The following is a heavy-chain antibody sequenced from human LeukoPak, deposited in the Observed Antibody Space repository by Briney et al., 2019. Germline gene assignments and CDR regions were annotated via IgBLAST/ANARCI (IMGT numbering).Heavy chain of an antibody. CDR3: ARDLMRGVYCGSGRPIMKFDY. J-gene: IGHJ4*02. Sequence: ASVKVSCKASGYTFTGYYMHWVRQAPGQGLEWMGWINPNSGGTNYAQKFQGRVTMTRDTSISTAYMELSRLRSDDTAVYYCARDLMRGVYCGSGRPIMKFDYWGQGTLVTVSS. V-gene: IGHV1-2*02. D-gene: IGHD3-10*01. CDR1: GYTFTGYY. CDR2: INPNSGGT.